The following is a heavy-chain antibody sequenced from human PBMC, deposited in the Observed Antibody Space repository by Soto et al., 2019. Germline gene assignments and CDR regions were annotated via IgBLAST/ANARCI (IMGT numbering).Heavy chain of an antibody. CDR2: INHTGGT. V-gene: IGHV4-34*01. CDR3: ATRITVFGLLIPPFDP. J-gene: IGHJ5*02. CDR1: SGVDLGYC. D-gene: IGHD3-3*01. Sequence: SESLWMTCAVGSGVDLGYCWNCIRQPPGKGLEWIGEINHTGGTHYNPSLKSRVTMSVDTSKNQFSLRLSSVTAADTAIYYCATRITVFGLLIPPFDPWVQGTQVTVSS.